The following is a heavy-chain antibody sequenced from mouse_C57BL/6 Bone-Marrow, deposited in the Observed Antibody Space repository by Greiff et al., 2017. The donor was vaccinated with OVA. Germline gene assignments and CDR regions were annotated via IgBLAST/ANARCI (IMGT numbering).Heavy chain of an antibody. CDR1: GYSITSGYY. Sequence: DVKLQESGPGLVKPSQSLSLTCSVTGYSITSGYYWNWIRQFPGNKLEWMGYISYDGSNNYNPSLKNRISITRDNSKNQFFLKLNSVTTEDTATYYCARGVPLYYGSLRDYAMDYWGQGTSVTVSS. V-gene: IGHV3-6*01. D-gene: IGHD1-1*01. CDR3: ARGVPLYYGSLRDYAMDY. J-gene: IGHJ4*01. CDR2: ISYDGSN.